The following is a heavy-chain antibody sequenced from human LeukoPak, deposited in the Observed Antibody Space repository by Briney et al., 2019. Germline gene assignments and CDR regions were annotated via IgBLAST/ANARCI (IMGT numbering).Heavy chain of an antibody. CDR3: AKARQLWPTYYFDY. CDR2: ISYDGSNK. CDR1: GFTFSSYG. Sequence: GRSLRLSCAASGFTFSSYGMHWVRQAPGKGLEWVAVISYDGSNKYYADSVKGRFTISRDNSKNTLYLQMNSLRAEDTAVYYCAKARQLWPTYYFDYWGQGTLVTVSS. J-gene: IGHJ4*02. D-gene: IGHD5-18*01. V-gene: IGHV3-30*18.